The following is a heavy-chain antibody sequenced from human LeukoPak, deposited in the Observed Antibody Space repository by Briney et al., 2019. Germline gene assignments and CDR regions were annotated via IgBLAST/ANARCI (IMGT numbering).Heavy chain of an antibody. V-gene: IGHV3-30*02. CDR3: AKGGSGSYYTAPFDY. Sequence: GGSLRLSCAASGFTFSSYGMHWVRQAPGKGLEWVAFIRYDGSNKYYADSVKGRFTISRDNSKNTLYLQINSLRAEDTAVYYCAKGGSGSYYTAPFDYWGQGTLVTVSS. CDR1: GFTFSSYG. D-gene: IGHD3-10*01. J-gene: IGHJ4*02. CDR2: IRYDGSNK.